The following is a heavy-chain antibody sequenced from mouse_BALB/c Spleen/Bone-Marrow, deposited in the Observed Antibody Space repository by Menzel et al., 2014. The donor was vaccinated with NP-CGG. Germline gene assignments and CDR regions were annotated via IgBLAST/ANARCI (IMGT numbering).Heavy chain of an antibody. CDR2: ISSGSSTI. D-gene: IGHD4-1*01. V-gene: IGHV5-17*02. J-gene: IGHJ2*01. CDR1: GFTFSSFG. CDR3: TRGGNWDDFDY. Sequence: DVQLQESGGGLVQPGGSRKLSCAASGFTFSSFGMHWARQAPEKGLEWVAYISSGSSTIFYADTLKGRFTVSRDNPKNTLFLQMTSLRSEDTAMYYCTRGGNWDDFDYWGQGTTLTVSS.